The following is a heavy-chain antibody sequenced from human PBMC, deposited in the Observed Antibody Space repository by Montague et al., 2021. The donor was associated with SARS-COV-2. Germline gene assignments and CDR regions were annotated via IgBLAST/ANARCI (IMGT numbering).Heavy chain of an antibody. D-gene: IGHD4-23*01. Sequence: SETLSLTCTVSGGSITGYYWSWLRRSPGKGLEWIAYIYDGGAVNYNPSLGSRVTISTATPKNQLSLKVNSVTAADTASYYCVRDHPYGGPRGAYDIWGQGTVVTVSS. CDR2: IYDGGAV. J-gene: IGHJ3*02. CDR3: VRDHPYGGPRGAYDI. V-gene: IGHV4-59*01. CDR1: GGSITGYY.